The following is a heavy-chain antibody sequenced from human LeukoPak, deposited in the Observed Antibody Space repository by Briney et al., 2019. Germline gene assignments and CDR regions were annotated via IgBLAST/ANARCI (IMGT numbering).Heavy chain of an antibody. V-gene: IGHV1-2*02. CDR2: INPNSGGT. J-gene: IGHJ4*02. CDR1: GYTFTGYY. Sequence: ASVKVSCKASGYTFTGYYMHWVRQAPGQGLEWMGWINPNSGGTNYAQKFQGRVTMTRDTSISTAYMELSRLRSDDTAVYYCAREFRIAAAGPDYWGQGTLVTVSS. D-gene: IGHD6-13*01. CDR3: AREFRIAAAGPDY.